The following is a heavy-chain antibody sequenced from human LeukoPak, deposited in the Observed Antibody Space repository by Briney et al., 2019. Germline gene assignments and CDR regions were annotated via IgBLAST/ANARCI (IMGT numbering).Heavy chain of an antibody. V-gene: IGHV3-30*03. CDR1: GFTFNSYG. J-gene: IGHJ4*02. CDR3: ARSYGDATFDY. CDR2: ISYDGPNK. D-gene: IGHD4-17*01. Sequence: PGGSLRLSCAASGFTFNSYGMHWVRQAPGKGLEWVAVISYDGPNKYYADSVKGRFTISRDDSKSTLYLQVSSLRAEDTAVYYCARSYGDATFDYWGQGTLVTVSS.